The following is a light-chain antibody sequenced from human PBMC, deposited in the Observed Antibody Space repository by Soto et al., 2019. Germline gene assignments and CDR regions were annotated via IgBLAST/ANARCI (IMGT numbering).Light chain of an antibody. CDR2: GAS. J-gene: IGKJ4*02. CDR3: QHYSGSPRT. V-gene: IGKV3-20*01. Sequence: TPPPFSLSVTPGERSTLSCRGRRGSSNYLAWYQQKPGQAPRLLIHGASTRASGIPDRFSGSGSGTDFTLTISRLEPEDFAVYYCQHYSGSPRTFGGGTKVDIK. CDR1: RGSSNY.